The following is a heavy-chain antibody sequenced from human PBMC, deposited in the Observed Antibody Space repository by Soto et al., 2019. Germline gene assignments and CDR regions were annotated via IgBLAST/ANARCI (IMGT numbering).Heavy chain of an antibody. Sequence: QVLLVQSGAEVKKPGASVKVSCKASGYTFSSYGISWVRQAPGQGLEWMGWIRPYNGNTNYAQKLQGRVTMITDTSTSTACMELRSLRSDDPAVYHCERGSWGKLLFDYWGQGTLLTVSS. J-gene: IGHJ4*02. V-gene: IGHV1-18*01. CDR2: IRPYNGNT. CDR3: ERGSWGKLLFDY. CDR1: GYTFSSYG. D-gene: IGHD3-16*01.